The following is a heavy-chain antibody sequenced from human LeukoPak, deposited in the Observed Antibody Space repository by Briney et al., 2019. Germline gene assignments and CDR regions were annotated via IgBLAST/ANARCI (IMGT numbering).Heavy chain of an antibody. CDR2: IYYSGST. J-gene: IGHJ3*02. Sequence: PSETLSLTCTVSGGSISSSSYYWGWIRQPPGKGLEWIGSIYYSGSTYYNPSLKSRVTISVDTSKNQFSLKLSSVTAADTAVYYCAGDYSNLEAFDIWGQGTMATVSS. CDR1: GGSISSSSYY. CDR3: AGDYSNLEAFDI. V-gene: IGHV4-39*02. D-gene: IGHD4-11*01.